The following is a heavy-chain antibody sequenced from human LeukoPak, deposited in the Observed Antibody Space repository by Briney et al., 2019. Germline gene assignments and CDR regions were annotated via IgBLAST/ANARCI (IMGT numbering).Heavy chain of an antibody. V-gene: IGHV3-74*01. D-gene: IGHD3-10*01. CDR2: INSDGSTT. Sequence: GGSLRLSCAASGFTFSSYWMHWVRQTPGKGLVWVSRINSDGSTTSDADSVKGRFTISRDNVKNTLYLQMNSLAAEDMALYYCAKGGFGDLSYYFDYWGQGTLVTVSS. J-gene: IGHJ4*02. CDR3: AKGGFGDLSYYFDY. CDR1: GFTFSSYW.